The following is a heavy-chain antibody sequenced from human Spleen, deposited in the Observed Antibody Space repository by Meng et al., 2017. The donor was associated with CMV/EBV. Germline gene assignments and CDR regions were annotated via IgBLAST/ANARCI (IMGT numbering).Heavy chain of an antibody. CDR3: ARVPFYCSSTSCYGMDV. CDR1: VSSGSYY. V-gene: IGHV4-61*01. D-gene: IGHD2-2*01. J-gene: IGHJ6*02. Sequence: VSSGSYYWSWIRQPPGKGLEWIGYIYYSGSTNYNPSLKSRVTISVDTSKNQFSLKLSSVTAADTAVYYCARVPFYCSSTSCYGMDVWGQGTTVTVSS. CDR2: IYYSGST.